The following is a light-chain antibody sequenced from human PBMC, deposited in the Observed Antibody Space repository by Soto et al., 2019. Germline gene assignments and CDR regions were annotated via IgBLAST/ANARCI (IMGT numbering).Light chain of an antibody. CDR2: EGS. Sequence: QSALTQPASVSGSPGQSITISCTGSSSDVGSNNFVSWYQQHPGKAPQFMIYEGSKRPPGISNRFSGSKSGNTASLTISGLQAEDEADYYCCSYAGTTSFVFGGGTKLTV. V-gene: IGLV2-23*01. CDR1: SSDVGSNNF. J-gene: IGLJ2*01. CDR3: CSYAGTTSFV.